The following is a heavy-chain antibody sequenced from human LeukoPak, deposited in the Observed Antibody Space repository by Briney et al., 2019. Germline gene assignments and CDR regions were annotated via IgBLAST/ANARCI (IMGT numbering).Heavy chain of an antibody. Sequence: GGSLRLSCAASGFTFSSFGIHWVRQAPGKGLEWVAGISYDGSSKYYVDSVKGRFTISRDNSKNTLYLQMNSLRAEDTAVYYCAKGDYYDSSGYFDYWGQGTLVTVSS. CDR3: AKGDYYDSSGYFDY. CDR1: GFTFSSFG. CDR2: ISYDGSSK. J-gene: IGHJ4*02. V-gene: IGHV3-30*18. D-gene: IGHD3-22*01.